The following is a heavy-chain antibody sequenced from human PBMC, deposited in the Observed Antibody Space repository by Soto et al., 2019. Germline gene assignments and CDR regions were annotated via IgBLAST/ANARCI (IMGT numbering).Heavy chain of an antibody. D-gene: IGHD6-19*01. Sequence: EVQLVESGGGLVQPGGSLRLSCAASGFTFRNHWMSWVRQAPGKGLEWVANIRQDGNENYYVDSVNGRFTTSRDNTKNLFYVQMDGLRAADTAVYYCARDHIDGWKFDYWGRGTLVTVSS. J-gene: IGHJ4*02. CDR2: IRQDGNEN. V-gene: IGHV3-7*01. CDR3: ARDHIDGWKFDY. CDR1: GFTFRNHW.